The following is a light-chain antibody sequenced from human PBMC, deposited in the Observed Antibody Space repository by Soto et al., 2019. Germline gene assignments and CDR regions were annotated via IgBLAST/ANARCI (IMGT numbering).Light chain of an antibody. CDR2: DTS. CDR3: QQSNDRPPIT. J-gene: IGKJ5*01. CDR1: HSVGST. Sequence: ETLMTQSPATLSVPPGESAPLSCRASHSVGSTLAWYQQKPGQAPMLLLYDTSNRASGIPARFSGSGSGTDFTLTISRLQPEDFAVYYCQQSNDRPPITFGKWTRLEIK. V-gene: IGKV3-15*01.